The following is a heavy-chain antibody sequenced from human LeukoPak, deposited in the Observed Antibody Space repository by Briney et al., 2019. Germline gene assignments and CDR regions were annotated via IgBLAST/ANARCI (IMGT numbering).Heavy chain of an antibody. D-gene: IGHD1-26*01. CDR3: ARDWDAMNNCFDP. CDR1: GYTFMNYG. V-gene: IGHV1-18*01. J-gene: IGHJ5*02. Sequence: ASVKVSCKASGYTFMNYGISWVRQAPGQGLEWMGWISTNSDIRTYAQTLQGRSTMTTDTATTTAYMELNNLTFDDTAVYYCARDWDAMNNCFDPWGQGTPVTVSS. CDR2: ISTNSDIR.